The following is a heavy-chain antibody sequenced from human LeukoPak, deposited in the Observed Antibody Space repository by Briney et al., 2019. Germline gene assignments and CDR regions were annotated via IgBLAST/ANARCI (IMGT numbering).Heavy chain of an antibody. CDR1: GGTFSSYA. V-gene: IGHV1-69*04. D-gene: IGHD3-3*01. CDR3: ATLGGLQYYDFWSGYPGY. J-gene: IGHJ4*02. CDR2: ITPILGIA. Sequence: SVKVSCKASGGTFSSYAISWVRQAPGQGLEWMGRITPILGIANYAQKFQGRVTITADKSTSTAYMELSSLRSEDTAVYYCATLGGLQYYDFWSGYPGYWGQGTLVTVSS.